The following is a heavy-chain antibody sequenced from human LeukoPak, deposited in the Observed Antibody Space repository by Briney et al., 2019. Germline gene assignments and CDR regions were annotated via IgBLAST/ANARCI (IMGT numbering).Heavy chain of an antibody. J-gene: IGHJ4*02. D-gene: IGHD5-18*01. CDR2: INHSGST. Sequence: PSETLSLTCAVYGGSFSGYYWSWIRQPPGKGLEWIGEINHSGSTNYNPSLKSRVTISVDTSKNQFSLKLSSVTAADTAEYYCARAGGYSYGYLDYWGQGTLVTVSS. CDR1: GGSFSGYY. CDR3: ARAGGYSYGYLDY. V-gene: IGHV4-34*01.